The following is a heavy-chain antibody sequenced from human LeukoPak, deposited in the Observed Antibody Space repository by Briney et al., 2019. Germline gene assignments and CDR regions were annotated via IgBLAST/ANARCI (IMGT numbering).Heavy chain of an antibody. D-gene: IGHD3-3*01. J-gene: IGHJ4*02. Sequence: GASVKVSCKASGYTFTGYYMHWVRQAPGQGLEWMGWINPNSGGTNYAQKFQGRVTMTRDTSISTAYMELSRLRSDDTAVYYCARGDFWSGYYKIGFFDYWGQGTLVTVSS. V-gene: IGHV1-2*02. CDR1: GYTFTGYY. CDR2: INPNSGGT. CDR3: ARGDFWSGYYKIGFFDY.